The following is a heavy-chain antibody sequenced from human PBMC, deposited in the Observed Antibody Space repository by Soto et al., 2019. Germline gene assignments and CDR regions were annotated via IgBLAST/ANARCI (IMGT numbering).Heavy chain of an antibody. V-gene: IGHV3-74*01. CDR3: ARGSKNYYAMDV. CDR1: GFTFNSYW. CDR2: LNSDGSSK. J-gene: IGHJ6*02. Sequence: EVQLVESGGGLVQPGGSLRLSCAASGFTFNSYWMHWVRQAPGKGLVWVSRLNSDGSSKYYADSMKGRFTISRDNAENTVYLQMNRLRDEDTAVYFCARGSKNYYAMDVWGQGTTVTVPS.